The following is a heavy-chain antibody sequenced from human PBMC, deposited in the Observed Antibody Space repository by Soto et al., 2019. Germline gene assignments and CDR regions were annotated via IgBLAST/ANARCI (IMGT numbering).Heavy chain of an antibody. CDR2: IDPSDSYI. D-gene: IGHD2-15*01. J-gene: IGHJ6*02. Sequence: GASLKISCKGSGYSFSNHWIIWVRQMPGKGLEWMGNIDPSDSYIKYSPSFQGHVTISADKSISTAYLQWSSLEASDTAVYFCARRDRSSSSCYLQYYYGMDVWGQGTTVTVSS. CDR3: ARRDRSSSSCYLQYYYGMDV. V-gene: IGHV5-10-1*01. CDR1: GYSFSNHW.